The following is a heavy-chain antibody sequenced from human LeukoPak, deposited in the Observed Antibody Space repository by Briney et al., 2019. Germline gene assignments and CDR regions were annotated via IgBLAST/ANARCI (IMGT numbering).Heavy chain of an antibody. CDR1: GYTFTSCG. Sequence: ASVKVSCKASGYTFTSCGISWVRQAPGQGLEWMGWISTYSGKTNYAQKYQGRVTMTTDTSTSTAYMGLRSLRSDDTAVYYCARDQQWLDPARHGFDYWGQGTLVTVSS. CDR3: ARDQQWLDPARHGFDY. D-gene: IGHD6-19*01. V-gene: IGHV1-18*01. CDR2: ISTYSGKT. J-gene: IGHJ4*02.